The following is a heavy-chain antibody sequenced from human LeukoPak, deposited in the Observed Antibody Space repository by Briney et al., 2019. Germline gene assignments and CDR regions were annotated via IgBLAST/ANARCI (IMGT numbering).Heavy chain of an antibody. CDR1: GGTFSSYA. CDR2: IIPVFGTA. J-gene: IGHJ6*02. D-gene: IGHD2-15*01. V-gene: IGHV1-69*13. Sequence: ASVKVSCKASGGTFSSYAISWVRQAPGQGLEWMGGIIPVFGTANYAQKFQGRVTITADESTSTAYMELSSLRSEDTAVYYCARDGVVVAAGRRGYYYYGMDVWGQGTTVTVSS. CDR3: ARDGVVVAAGRRGYYYYGMDV.